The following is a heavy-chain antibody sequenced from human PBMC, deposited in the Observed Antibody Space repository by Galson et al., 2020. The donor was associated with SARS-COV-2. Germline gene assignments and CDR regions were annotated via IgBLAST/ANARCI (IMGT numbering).Heavy chain of an antibody. J-gene: IGHJ4*02. V-gene: IGHV3-66*01. Sequence: GGSLRLSCAASGFTVSSYYMRWVRQAPEKGLEWVAVIYVGGNTYYADSVKGRFTISRNISKNIVFLEMNNLRAEETASYYCWRRGFRDIIDFWGQGTPGTVSS. CDR3: WRRGFRDIIDF. CDR2: IYVGGNT. CDR1: GFTVSSYY.